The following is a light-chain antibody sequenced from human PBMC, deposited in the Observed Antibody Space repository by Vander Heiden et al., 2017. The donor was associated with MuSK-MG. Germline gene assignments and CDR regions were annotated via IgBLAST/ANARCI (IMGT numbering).Light chain of an antibody. V-gene: IGKV3-20*01. J-gene: IGKJ3*01. CDR1: QSGSSSY. CDR2: GAS. Sequence: ETGLTQPPGTLSLSPGEAATLSCRASQSGSSSYLAWYQQKPGQAPRLLIYGASSRATGIPDRFSGSGSGTDFTLTISRLEPEDFAVYYCQQYGSSPFTFGPGTKVEIK. CDR3: QQYGSSPFT.